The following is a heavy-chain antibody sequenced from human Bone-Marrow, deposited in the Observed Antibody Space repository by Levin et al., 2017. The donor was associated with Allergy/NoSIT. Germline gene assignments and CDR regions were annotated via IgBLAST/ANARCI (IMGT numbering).Heavy chain of an antibody. V-gene: IGHV4-61*01. CDR1: GGSVSSGSYY. CDR2: IYYSGST. Sequence: SQTLSLTCTVSGGSVSSGSYYWSWIRQPPGKGLEWIGYIYYSGSTNYNPSLKSRVTISVDTSKNQFSLKLSSVTAADTAVYYCARGGSYENYSNYRTDYYDYYMDVWGKGTTVTVSS. CDR3: ARGGSYENYSNYRTDYYDYYMDV. D-gene: IGHD4-11*01. J-gene: IGHJ6*03.